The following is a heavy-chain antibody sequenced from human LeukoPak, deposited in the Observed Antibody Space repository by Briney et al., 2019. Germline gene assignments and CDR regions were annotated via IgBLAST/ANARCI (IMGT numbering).Heavy chain of an antibody. CDR1: GFTFSSYG. CDR3: AKGNYYDSSGYFVFLGSYFDY. J-gene: IGHJ4*02. D-gene: IGHD3-22*01. CDR2: ISYDGSNK. V-gene: IGHV3-30*18. Sequence: GGSLRLSCAASGFTFSSYGMHWVRQAPGKGLEWVAVISYDGSNKYYADSVKGRFTISRDNSKNTLYLQMNSLRAEDTAVYYCAKGNYYDSSGYFVFLGSYFDYWGQGTLVTVSS.